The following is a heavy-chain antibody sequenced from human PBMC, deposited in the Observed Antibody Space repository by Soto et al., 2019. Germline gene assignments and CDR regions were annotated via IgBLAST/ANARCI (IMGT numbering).Heavy chain of an antibody. CDR1: GGSFSGYY. CDR3: ARGRGYSYRYYYYSGMDG. D-gene: IGHD5-18*01. V-gene: IGHV4-34*01. CDR2: INHSGST. J-gene: IGHJ6*02. Sequence: PSETLSLTCAVYGGSFSGYYWSWIRQPPGKGLEWIGEINHSGSTNYNPSLKSRVTISVDTSKNQFSLKLRSVTAADTAGYYCARGRGYSYRYYYYSGMDGWRQGTKGT.